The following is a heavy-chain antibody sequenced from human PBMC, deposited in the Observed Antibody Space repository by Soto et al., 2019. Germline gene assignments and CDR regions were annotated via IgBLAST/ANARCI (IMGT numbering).Heavy chain of an antibody. V-gene: IGHV3-48*02. J-gene: IGHJ6*02. Sequence: EVQLVESGGGLVQPGGSLRLSCAASGFTFSTYKMNWVRQAPGKGLEWVSYISSSSSTIYYADSVRGRFTISRDNAKNSLYLQMNSLRDEDTAVYYCARDQRPVGYYGMAVWGQGTTVTVSS. CDR1: GFTFSTYK. CDR3: ARDQRPVGYYGMAV. CDR2: ISSSSSTI. D-gene: IGHD6-25*01.